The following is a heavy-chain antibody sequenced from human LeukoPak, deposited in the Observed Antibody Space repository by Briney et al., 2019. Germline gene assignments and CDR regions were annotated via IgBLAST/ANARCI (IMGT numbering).Heavy chain of an antibody. V-gene: IGHV4-39*01. CDR3: ARLTSGSYYDAFDI. CDR1: GGSISSYY. Sequence: PSETLSLTCTVSGGSISSYYWGWIRQPPGKGLEWIGSIYYSGSTYYNPSLKSRVTISVDTSKNQFSLKLSSVTAADTAVYYCARLTSGSYYDAFDIWGQGTMVTVSS. J-gene: IGHJ3*02. D-gene: IGHD1-26*01. CDR2: IYYSGST.